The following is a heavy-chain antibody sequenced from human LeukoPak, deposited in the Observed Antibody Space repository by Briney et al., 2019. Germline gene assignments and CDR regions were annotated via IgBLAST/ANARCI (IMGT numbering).Heavy chain of an antibody. J-gene: IGHJ4*02. V-gene: IGHV3-13*01. Sequence: PGGSLRLSCAASGFTFSSYDMHWVRQATGKGLEWVSAIGTAGDTYYPGSVKGRFTISRDNSKNTLYLQMNSLRAEDTAVYYCAKVHSSSSPQDYWGQGTLVTVSS. D-gene: IGHD6-6*01. CDR2: IGTAGDT. CDR1: GFTFSSYD. CDR3: AKVHSSSSPQDY.